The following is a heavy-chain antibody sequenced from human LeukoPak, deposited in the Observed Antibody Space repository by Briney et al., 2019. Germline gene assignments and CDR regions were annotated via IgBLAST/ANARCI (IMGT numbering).Heavy chain of an antibody. V-gene: IGHV1-2*02. CDR3: ATTRVTTTRLDY. D-gene: IGHD5-12*01. Sequence: ASVKVSCKASGYTFSGYYMHWVRQAPGQGLEWMGWIKPNSGVTNYAQKFQGRVTMTRDTSISTAYMELTSLRSDDTAVYYCATTRVTTTRLDYWGQGTLVTVSS. CDR2: IKPNSGVT. J-gene: IGHJ4*02. CDR1: GYTFSGYY.